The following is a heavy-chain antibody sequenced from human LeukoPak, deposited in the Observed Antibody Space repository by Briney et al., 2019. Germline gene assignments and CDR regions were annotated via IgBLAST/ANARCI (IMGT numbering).Heavy chain of an antibody. CDR3: ARLGPYYYGSGSIYHAFDI. CDR2: IHYTGST. J-gene: IGHJ3*02. Sequence: SETLSLTCTVPGGSIIGHYWSWVRQFPGNGLEFLAYIHYTGSTNYNPSLQSRVTISVDTSKNQFSLTLNSVTAADTAGYYCARLGPYYYGSGSIYHAFDIWGQGTKVYVSS. CDR1: GGSIIGHY. D-gene: IGHD3-10*01. V-gene: IGHV4-59*08.